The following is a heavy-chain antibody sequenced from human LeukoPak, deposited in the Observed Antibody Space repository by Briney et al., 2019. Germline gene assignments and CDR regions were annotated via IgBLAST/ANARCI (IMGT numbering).Heavy chain of an antibody. V-gene: IGHV4-34*01. CDR1: GFSFSDYY. CDR2: INHSGST. Sequence: GSLRLACEVSGFSFSDYYMSWIRQPPGKGLEWIGEINHSGSTDYNPSLKSRVMMSVDTSKNQISLKLRSVTAADTAIYYCARVSSRRLPPTYYYDRRNYFDYWGQGTLVTVSS. CDR3: ARVSSRRLPPTYYYDRRNYFDY. D-gene: IGHD3-22*01. J-gene: IGHJ4*02.